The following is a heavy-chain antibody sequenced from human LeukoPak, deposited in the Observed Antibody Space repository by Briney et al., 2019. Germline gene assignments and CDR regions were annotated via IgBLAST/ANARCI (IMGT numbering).Heavy chain of an antibody. D-gene: IGHD3-3*01. CDR1: GFTFTSHV. V-gene: IGHV3-23*01. CDR2: IDGSGHTT. Sequence: GGSLRLSCAASGFTFTSHVMSWVRQTPGKELEWVSAIDGSGHTTYYADSVRGRFIISRDNSKKMLYLQMNSLRAEDTATYYCARESIRSGSLKWFDPWGQGALVTVSS. CDR3: ARESIRSGSLKWFDP. J-gene: IGHJ5*02.